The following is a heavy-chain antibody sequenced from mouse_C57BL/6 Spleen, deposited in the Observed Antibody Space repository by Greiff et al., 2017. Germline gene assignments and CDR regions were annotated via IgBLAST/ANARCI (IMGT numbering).Heavy chain of an antibody. J-gene: IGHJ3*01. D-gene: IGHD2-3*01. Sequence: QVQLKQSGAELARPGASVKMSCKASGYTFTSYTMHWVKQRPGQGLEWIGYINPSSGYTKYNQKFKDKATLTADKSSSTAYMQLSSLTSEDSAVYYCAREGWLLRGGFAYWGQGTLVTVSA. CDR1: GYTFTSYT. V-gene: IGHV1-4*01. CDR2: INPSSGYT. CDR3: AREGWLLRGGFAY.